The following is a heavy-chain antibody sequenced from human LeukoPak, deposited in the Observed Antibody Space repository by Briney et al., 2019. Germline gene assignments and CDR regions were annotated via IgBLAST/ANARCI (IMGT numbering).Heavy chain of an antibody. V-gene: IGHV4-61*08. CDR2: IYYSGST. Sequence: SQTLSLTCTVSGGSISSGDYYWSWIRQPPGKGLEWIGYIYYSGSTNYNPSLKSRVTISVDTSKNQFSLKLSSVTAADTAVYYCAREGRKMATIGRSAFDIWGQGTMVTVSS. CDR1: GGSISSGDYY. D-gene: IGHD5-24*01. J-gene: IGHJ3*02. CDR3: AREGRKMATIGRSAFDI.